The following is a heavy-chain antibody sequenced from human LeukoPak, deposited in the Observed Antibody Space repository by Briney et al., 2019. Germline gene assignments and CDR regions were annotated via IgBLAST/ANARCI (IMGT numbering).Heavy chain of an antibody. CDR1: GFTFDDFA. CDR3: ARGFYYDTTYYYYFDY. D-gene: IGHD3-22*01. CDR2: ISWNSGSI. J-gene: IGHJ4*02. Sequence: GGSLRLSCAASGFTFDDFAMHWVRQAPGKGLDWVSGISWNSGSIDYADSVKGRFTISRDNGKNSLYLQMNSLRTEDTALYYCARGFYYDTTYYYYFDYWGQGTLVTVSS. V-gene: IGHV3-9*01.